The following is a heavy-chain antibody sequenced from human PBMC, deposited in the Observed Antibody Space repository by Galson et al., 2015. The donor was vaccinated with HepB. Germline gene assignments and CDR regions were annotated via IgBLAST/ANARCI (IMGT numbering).Heavy chain of an antibody. D-gene: IGHD2-15*01. CDR1: GGSISSYY. Sequence: ATLSLSCTVAGGSISSYYWSWIRQPPGKGLEWIGTIHPTDDTYYNSAPNSRATIFIDMSNNHFSLRLTSVTAADTAVYYWAGDGLRGGYYVMDVWGQGTAVTVSS. J-gene: IGHJ6*02. V-gene: IGHV4-4*08. CDR3: AGDGLRGGYYVMDV. CDR2: IHPTDDT.